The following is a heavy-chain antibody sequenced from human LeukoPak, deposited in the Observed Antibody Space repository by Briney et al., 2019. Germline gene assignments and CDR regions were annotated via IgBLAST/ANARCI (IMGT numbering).Heavy chain of an antibody. Sequence: GGSLRLSCAASGFTFTSYSINWVRQAPGKGLEWVSTISGGGGSTYYADSVKGRFTISRDNSKNTLYLQVNSLRAEDTAVYYCAKGGKWDVTPFDYWGQGTLVTVSS. CDR1: GFTFTSYS. J-gene: IGHJ4*02. D-gene: IGHD1-26*01. CDR2: ISGGGGST. V-gene: IGHV3-23*01. CDR3: AKGGKWDVTPFDY.